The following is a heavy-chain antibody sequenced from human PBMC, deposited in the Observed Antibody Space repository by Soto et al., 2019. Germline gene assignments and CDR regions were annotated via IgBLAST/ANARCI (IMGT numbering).Heavy chain of an antibody. CDR2: IYHSGST. D-gene: IGHD2-2*01. CDR1: GGSISSGGYS. J-gene: IGHJ5*02. CDR3: ARGRVGGVVPAAIWGDNWFDP. Sequence: SETLSLTCAVSGGSISSGGYSWSWIRQPPGKGLEWIGYIYHSGSTYYNPSLKSRVTISVDRSKSQFSLKLSSVTAADTAVYYCARGRVGGVVPAAIWGDNWFDPWGQGTLVTVSS. V-gene: IGHV4-30-2*01.